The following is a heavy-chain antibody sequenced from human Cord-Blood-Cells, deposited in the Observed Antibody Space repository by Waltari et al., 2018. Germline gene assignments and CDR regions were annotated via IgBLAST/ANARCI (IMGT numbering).Heavy chain of an antibody. D-gene: IGHD3-3*01. CDR3: ARDGTDRITIFGVVIDY. Sequence: QVQLVESGGGVVQPGRSLRLSCAASGFTFRSYGTHWVRQAPGKGLEWVAVIWYDGSNKYYADSVKGRFTIARDNSKNTLYLQMNSLRAEDTAVYYCARDGTDRITIFGVVIDYWGQGTLVTVSS. V-gene: IGHV3-33*01. CDR2: IWYDGSNK. CDR1: GFTFRSYG. J-gene: IGHJ4*02.